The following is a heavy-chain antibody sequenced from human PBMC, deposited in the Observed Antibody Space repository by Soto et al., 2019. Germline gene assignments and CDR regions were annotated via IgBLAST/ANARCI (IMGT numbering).Heavy chain of an antibody. Sequence: EVQLAESGGGMVQPGGSLRLSCVASGFTFSSYDIHWVRQAPGKGLEYVSSISSNGGTTYYGNSVKGRFTISRDNSKNTLYLQMGSLRADDMAVYYCVRRVSGNYDYWGQGTLVTVSS. J-gene: IGHJ4*02. CDR2: ISSNGGTT. CDR1: GFTFSSYD. CDR3: VRRVSGNYDY. V-gene: IGHV3-64*01. D-gene: IGHD1-7*01.